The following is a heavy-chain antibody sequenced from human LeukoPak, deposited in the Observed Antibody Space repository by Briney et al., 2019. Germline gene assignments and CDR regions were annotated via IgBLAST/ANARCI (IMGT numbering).Heavy chain of an antibody. Sequence: ASVTVSCKASGYTFTSYDINWVRQATGQGLEWMGWMNPNSGNTGYAQKFQGRVTMTRNTSISTAYMELSSLRSEDTAVYYCARVPIYDSSPEGYWGQGTLVTVSS. V-gene: IGHV1-8*01. D-gene: IGHD3-22*01. J-gene: IGHJ4*02. CDR2: MNPNSGNT. CDR3: ARVPIYDSSPEGY. CDR1: GYTFTSYD.